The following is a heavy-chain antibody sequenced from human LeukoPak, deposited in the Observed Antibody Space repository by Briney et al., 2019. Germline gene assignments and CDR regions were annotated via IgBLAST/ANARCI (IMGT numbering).Heavy chain of an antibody. D-gene: IGHD3-3*01. CDR3: ARLREIPVFGVVTKSTSYFDY. V-gene: IGHV3-30*02. CDR2: IRYDGSNK. J-gene: IGHJ4*02. Sequence: GGSLRLSCAASGFTFTSYGMHWVRQAPGKGLEWVAFIRYDGSNKYYADSVKGRFTISRDNSKNTLYLQMNSLRAEDTAVYYCARLREIPVFGVVTKSTSYFDYWGQGTLVTVSS. CDR1: GFTFTSYG.